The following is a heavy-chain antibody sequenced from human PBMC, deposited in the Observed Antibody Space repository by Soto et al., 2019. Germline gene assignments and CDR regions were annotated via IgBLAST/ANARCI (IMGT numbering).Heavy chain of an antibody. Sequence: HPGGSLRLSCAASGFTFSDYAMNWVRQAPGNGLEWVSYISSSSSTIYYADSVKGRFTISRDNAKNSLYLQMNSLRAEDTAVYYCVSSWLRNYYMDVWGKGTTVTVSS. J-gene: IGHJ6*03. CDR3: VSSWLRNYYMDV. CDR2: ISSSSSTI. D-gene: IGHD5-12*01. CDR1: GFTFSDYA. V-gene: IGHV3-48*01.